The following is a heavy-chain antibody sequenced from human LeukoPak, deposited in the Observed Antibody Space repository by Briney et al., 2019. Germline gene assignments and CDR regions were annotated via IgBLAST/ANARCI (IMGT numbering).Heavy chain of an antibody. V-gene: IGHV1-2*02. D-gene: IGHD2-2*01. J-gene: IGHJ4*02. Sequence: ASVKVSCKASGYTFTGYYMHWVRQAPGQGLEWMGWINPNSGGTNYAQKFQGRVTMTRDTSISTAYMELSRLRSDDTAVYYCARLAGGLYQFDYWGQGALVTVSS. CDR1: GYTFTGYY. CDR2: INPNSGGT. CDR3: ARLAGGLYQFDY.